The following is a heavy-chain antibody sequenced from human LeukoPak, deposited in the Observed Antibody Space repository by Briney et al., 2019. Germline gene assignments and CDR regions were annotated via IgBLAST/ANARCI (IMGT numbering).Heavy chain of an antibody. D-gene: IGHD6-13*01. CDR1: GFTFSSYA. CDR3: ARGPTGIAAAGIDY. J-gene: IGHJ4*02. V-gene: IGHV4-59*01. Sequence: GSLRLSCAASGFTFSSYAMSWVRQAPGKGLEWIGYIYYSGSTNYNPSLKSRVTISVDTSKNQFSLKLSSVTAADTAVYYCARGPTGIAAAGIDYWGQGTLVTVSS. CDR2: IYYSGST.